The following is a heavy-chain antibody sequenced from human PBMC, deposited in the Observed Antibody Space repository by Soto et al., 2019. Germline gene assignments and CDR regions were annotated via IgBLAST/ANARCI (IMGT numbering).Heavy chain of an antibody. J-gene: IGHJ4*01. CDR3: ASKTLPYSSTPDY. V-gene: IGHV3-30-3*01. D-gene: IGHD6-13*01. CDR2: ISYDGSNK. Sequence: PGGSLRLSCAASGFTFSSYSIHWVRQAPGKGLEWVAVISYDGSNKYYADSVKGRFTISRDNSKNTLYLQMNSLRAEDTAVYYCASKTLPYSSTPDYGAHGTMVTLS. CDR1: GFTFSSYS.